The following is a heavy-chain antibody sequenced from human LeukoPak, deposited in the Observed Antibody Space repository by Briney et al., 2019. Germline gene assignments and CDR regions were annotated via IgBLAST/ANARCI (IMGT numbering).Heavy chain of an antibody. Sequence: GGSLRLSCAASGFTFSNYAMNWVRQAPGKGLEWVSYISSFGSTIYYADSVKGRFTISRDNAKNSLYLQMNSLRAEDTAVYYCAGSAYYRDFDYWGQGTLVTVSS. CDR3: AGSAYYRDFDY. CDR2: ISSFGSTI. CDR1: GFTFSNYA. J-gene: IGHJ4*02. D-gene: IGHD3-22*01. V-gene: IGHV3-48*03.